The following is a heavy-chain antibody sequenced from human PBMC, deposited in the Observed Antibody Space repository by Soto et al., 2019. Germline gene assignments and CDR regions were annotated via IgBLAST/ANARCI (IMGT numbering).Heavy chain of an antibody. CDR1: GFIFSSCW. CDR3: ARGDCSTTSYYQGDWLDP. D-gene: IGHD2-2*01. V-gene: IGHV3-74*01. CDR2: LNSDGCIT. J-gene: IGHJ5*02. Sequence: PGGSLRLSCAASGFIFSSCWMHWVRQAPGKGPVWVSRLNSDGCITDYADSVKGRFTVSRDNAKNTLYLQMHSLRAEDTAMYYCARGDCSTTSYYQGDWLDPWGQGTLVTVS.